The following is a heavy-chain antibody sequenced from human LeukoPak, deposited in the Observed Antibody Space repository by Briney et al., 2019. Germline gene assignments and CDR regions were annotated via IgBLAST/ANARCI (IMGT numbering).Heavy chain of an antibody. Sequence: KSGGSLRLSCAASGFTFSSYSMNWVPQAPGKGLEWVSSISSSSSYIYYADSVKGRFTISRDNAKNSLYLQMNSLRAEDTAVYYCARALRGSYLKDYFDYWGQGTLVTVSS. CDR1: GFTFSSYS. CDR3: ARALRGSYLKDYFDY. J-gene: IGHJ4*02. D-gene: IGHD1-26*01. V-gene: IGHV3-21*01. CDR2: ISSSSSYI.